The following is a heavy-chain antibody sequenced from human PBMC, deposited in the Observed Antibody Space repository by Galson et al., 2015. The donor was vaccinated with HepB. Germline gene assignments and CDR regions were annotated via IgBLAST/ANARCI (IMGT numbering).Heavy chain of an antibody. CDR3: ASFRVATISQTGYFDY. V-gene: IGHV1-18*01. CDR2: ISAYNGNT. J-gene: IGHJ4*02. CDR1: GYTFTSYG. Sequence: SVKVSCKASGYTFTSYGISWVRQAPGQGLEWMGWISAYNGNTNYAQKVQGRVTMTTDTSTSTAYMELRSLRSDDTAVYYCASFRVATISQTGYFDYWGQGTLVTVSS. D-gene: IGHD5-12*01.